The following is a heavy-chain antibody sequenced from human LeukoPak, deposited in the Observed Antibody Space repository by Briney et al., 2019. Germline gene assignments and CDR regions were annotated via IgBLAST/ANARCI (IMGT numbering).Heavy chain of an antibody. V-gene: IGHV4-30-2*01. J-gene: IGHJ2*01. Sequence: PSQTLSLTCAVSGGSISSGGYSWSWIRQPPGKGLEWIGYIYHSGSTYYNPSLKSRVTISVDRSKNQFSLKLSSVTAADTAVYYCARASGRYSGYDWSAWYFDLWGRGTLVTVSS. D-gene: IGHD5-12*01. CDR1: GGSISSGGYS. CDR2: IYHSGST. CDR3: ARASGRYSGYDWSAWYFDL.